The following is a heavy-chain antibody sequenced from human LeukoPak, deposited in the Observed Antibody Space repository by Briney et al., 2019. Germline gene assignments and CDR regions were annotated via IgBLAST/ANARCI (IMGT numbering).Heavy chain of an antibody. CDR3: AKTTTGYSSGRYPGWPVDY. V-gene: IGHV3-23*01. J-gene: IGHJ4*02. D-gene: IGHD6-19*01. Sequence: PGGSLRLSCAASGFTFSSYAMYWVRQAPGKGLEWVSGIFGSGGSTHYADSVKGRFTISRDNSQNTVYLQMNSLRAEDTAVHYCAKTTTGYSSGRYPGWPVDYWGQGTLVTVSS. CDR2: IFGSGGST. CDR1: GFTFSSYA.